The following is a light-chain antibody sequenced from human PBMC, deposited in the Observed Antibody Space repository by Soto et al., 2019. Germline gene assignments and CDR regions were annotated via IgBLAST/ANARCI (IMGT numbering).Light chain of an antibody. CDR1: SSNIGSNT. V-gene: IGLV1-44*01. J-gene: IGLJ3*02. Sequence: QSVLTQPPSASGTPGQRVTISCSGSSSNIGSNTVNWYQQLPGTAPKLLIYSNNQRPSGVPDRFSGSKSGTSASLAISGLQSEAEADYYCAAWDDSLNGGVFGEGTKVTVL. CDR2: SNN. CDR3: AAWDDSLNGGV.